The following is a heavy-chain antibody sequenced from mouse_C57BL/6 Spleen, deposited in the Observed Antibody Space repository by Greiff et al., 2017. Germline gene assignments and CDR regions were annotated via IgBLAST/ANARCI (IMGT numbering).Heavy chain of an antibody. Sequence: VKLMESGPGLVQPSQSLSITCTVSGFSLTSYGVHWVRQSPGKGLEWLGVIWSGGSKDYNAAVISRLSISKDNSKSQVFFKMNSLQADDTAIYYCARRGDYDQYFDVWGTGTTVTVSS. V-gene: IGHV2-2*01. D-gene: IGHD2-4*01. CDR3: ARRGDYDQYFDV. CDR2: IWSGGSK. CDR1: GFSLTSYG. J-gene: IGHJ1*03.